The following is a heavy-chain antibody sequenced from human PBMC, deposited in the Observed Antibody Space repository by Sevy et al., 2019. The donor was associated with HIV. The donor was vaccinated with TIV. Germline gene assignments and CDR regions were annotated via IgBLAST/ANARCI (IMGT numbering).Heavy chain of an antibody. J-gene: IGHJ4*02. CDR1: GLTFSKYW. Sequence: GGPLRLSCAASGLTFSKYWMGWVRQAPGKGLEWVANIKQDAGQKYYVDSVKGRFTISRDNAKNSLYLQMNSLRAEDTAVYFCARDDGNYYFHYWGQGTLVTVSS. V-gene: IGHV3-7*01. D-gene: IGHD1-7*01. CDR2: IKQDAGQK. CDR3: ARDDGNYYFHY.